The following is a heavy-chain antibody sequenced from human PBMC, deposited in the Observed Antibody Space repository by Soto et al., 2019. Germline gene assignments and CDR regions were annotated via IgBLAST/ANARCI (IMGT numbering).Heavy chain of an antibody. J-gene: IGHJ5*02. D-gene: IGHD3-9*01. Sequence: GGSLRLSCAASGFTFSSYWMSWVRQAPGKGLEWVANIKQDGSEKYYVDSVKGRFTISRDNAKNSLYLQMNSLRAEDTAVYYCARFHDIWTGSGFDPWGQGTTGTVSS. CDR2: IKQDGSEK. CDR1: GFTFSSYW. CDR3: ARFHDIWTGSGFDP. V-gene: IGHV3-7*03.